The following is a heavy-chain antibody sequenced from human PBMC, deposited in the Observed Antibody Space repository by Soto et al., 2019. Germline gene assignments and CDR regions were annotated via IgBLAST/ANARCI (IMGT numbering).Heavy chain of an antibody. CDR3: ARDKDYYDSSGALDY. Sequence: GGSLRLSCAASGFTFSSYWMHWVRQAPGKGLVWVSRINSDGSSTSYADSVKGRFTISRDNAKNTLYLQMNSLRAEDTAVYYCARDKDYYDSSGALDYWGQGTLVTVSS. CDR1: GFTFSSYW. J-gene: IGHJ4*02. D-gene: IGHD3-22*01. CDR2: INSDGSST. V-gene: IGHV3-74*01.